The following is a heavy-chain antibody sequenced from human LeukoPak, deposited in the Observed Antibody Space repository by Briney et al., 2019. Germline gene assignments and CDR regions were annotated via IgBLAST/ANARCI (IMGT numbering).Heavy chain of an antibody. J-gene: IGHJ4*02. Sequence: GASVKVSCTASGYTFTSYGISWVRQAPGQGLEWMGWISAYNGNTNYAQKLQGRVTMTTDTSTSTAYMERRSLRSDDTAVYYCGVLRYFDWLPRYWGQGTLVTVSS. CDR1: GYTFTSYG. D-gene: IGHD3-9*01. V-gene: IGHV1-18*04. CDR3: GVLRYFDWLPRY. CDR2: ISAYNGNT.